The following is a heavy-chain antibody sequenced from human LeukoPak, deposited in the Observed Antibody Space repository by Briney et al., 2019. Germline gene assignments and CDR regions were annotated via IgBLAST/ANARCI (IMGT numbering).Heavy chain of an antibody. CDR2: ISSSSRYI. D-gene: IGHD3-10*01. CDR3: AKGGFGRPFDY. J-gene: IGHJ4*02. Sequence: PGGSLRLSCAASGFTFRSYEMNWVRQAPGKGLEWLSYISSSSRYINYADSVKGRFTLSRDNAQNSLYLQMSSLRDEGTAVYYCAKGGFGRPFDYWGQGTLVTASS. CDR1: GFTFRSYE. V-gene: IGHV3-21*05.